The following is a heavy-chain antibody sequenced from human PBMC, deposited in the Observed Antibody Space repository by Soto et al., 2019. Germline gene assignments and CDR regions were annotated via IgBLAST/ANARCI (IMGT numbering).Heavy chain of an antibody. V-gene: IGHV3-30*18. CDR3: AKVSITGTTGLLYFDY. Sequence: QVQLVESGGGVVQPGRSLRLSCAASGFTFSSYGMHWVRQAPGKGLEWVAVISYDGSNKYYADSVKGRFTISRDNSKNTLYLQMNSLRAEDTAVYYCAKVSITGTTGLLYFDYWGQGTLVTVSS. D-gene: IGHD1-7*01. J-gene: IGHJ4*02. CDR2: ISYDGSNK. CDR1: GFTFSSYG.